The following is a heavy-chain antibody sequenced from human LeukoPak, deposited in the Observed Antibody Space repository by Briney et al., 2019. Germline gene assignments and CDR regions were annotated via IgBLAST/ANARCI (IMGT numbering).Heavy chain of an antibody. CDR1: GYTFTSYD. J-gene: IGHJ4*02. Sequence: GASVKVSCKASGYTFTSYDINWVRQAPGQGLEWMGGIIPIFGTANYAQKFQGRVTITADESTSTAYMELSSLRSEDTAVYYCATIGTMATPYFDYWGQGTLVTVSS. V-gene: IGHV1-69*13. CDR3: ATIGTMATPYFDY. D-gene: IGHD5-24*01. CDR2: IIPIFGTA.